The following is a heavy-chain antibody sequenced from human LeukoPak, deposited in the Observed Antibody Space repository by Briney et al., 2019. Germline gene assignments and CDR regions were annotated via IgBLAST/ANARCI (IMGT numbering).Heavy chain of an antibody. CDR2: ISGSGGST. CDR3: AKDLWGSYRPNWFDP. CDR1: GFTFSSYA. D-gene: IGHD3-16*02. J-gene: IGHJ5*02. V-gene: IGHV3-23*01. Sequence: GGSLRLSCAASGFTFSSYAMSWVRQAPGKGLEWVSAISGSGGSTYYADSVKGRFTISRDNSKNTLYLQMNGLRAEDTAVYYCAKDLWGSYRPNWFDPWGQGTLVTVSS.